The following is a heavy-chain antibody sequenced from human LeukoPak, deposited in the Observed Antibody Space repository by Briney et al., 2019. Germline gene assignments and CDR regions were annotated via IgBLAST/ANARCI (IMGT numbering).Heavy chain of an antibody. D-gene: IGHD2-2*01. CDR3: ARGAEYCSSTSCYPEVFDY. J-gene: IGHJ4*02. V-gene: IGHV1-2*02. CDR1: GYTFTGYY. CDR2: INPNSGGT. Sequence: ASVKVSCKASGYTFTGYYMHWVRQAPGQGLEWMGWINPNSGGTNYAQKFQGRVTMTRDTSISTAYMELSRLRSDDTAVYYCARGAEYCSSTSCYPEVFDYWGQGTLVTVSS.